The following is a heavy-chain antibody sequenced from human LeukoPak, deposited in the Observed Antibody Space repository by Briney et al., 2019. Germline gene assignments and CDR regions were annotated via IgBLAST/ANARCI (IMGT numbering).Heavy chain of an antibody. D-gene: IGHD1-26*01. J-gene: IGHJ4*02. V-gene: IGHV4-59*01. CDR3: ARSDGSYSYFDY. Sequence: SSETLSLTCTVSGGSISSYYWSWIRQPPGKELEWIGYIYYSGSTNYNPSLKSRVIISVDTSKNQFSLKLSSVTAADTAVYYCARSDGSYSYFDYWGQGTLVTVSS. CDR2: IYYSGST. CDR1: GGSISSYY.